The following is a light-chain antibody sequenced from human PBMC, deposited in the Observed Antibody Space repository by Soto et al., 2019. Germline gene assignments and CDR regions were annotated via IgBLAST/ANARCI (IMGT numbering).Light chain of an antibody. Sequence: EIVMTQSPATLYVSPGERATLSCRASQSVSSSLAWFQQKPGQAPRLLIYAASARATGIAARLSGSGSGTEVPLTNSRLQSEDFSVYYCLQHKSWPFTFGQVTKLEIK. CDR2: AAS. CDR1: QSVSSS. V-gene: IGKV3-15*01. J-gene: IGKJ2*01. CDR3: LQHKSWPFT.